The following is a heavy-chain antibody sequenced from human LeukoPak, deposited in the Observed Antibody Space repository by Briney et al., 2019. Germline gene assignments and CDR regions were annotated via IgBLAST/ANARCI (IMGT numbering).Heavy chain of an antibody. D-gene: IGHD3-22*01. V-gene: IGHV4-31*03. CDR1: GGSVSGYY. CDR3: ARAQYYYDSSGYYPYYFDY. J-gene: IGHJ4*02. CDR2: IYYSGST. Sequence: SETLSLTCTVSGGSVSGYYWSWIRQHPGKGLEWIGYIYYSGSTYYNPSLKSRVTISVDTSKNQFSLKLSSATAADTAVYYCARAQYYYDSSGYYPYYFDYWGQGTLVTVSS.